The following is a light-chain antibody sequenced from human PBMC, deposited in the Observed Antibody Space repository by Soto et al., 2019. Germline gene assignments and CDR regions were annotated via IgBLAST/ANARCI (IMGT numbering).Light chain of an antibody. CDR3: MQSLQTPPWT. CDR1: QSLLQSNGYNY. CDR2: LTS. J-gene: IGKJ1*01. V-gene: IGKV2-28*01. Sequence: DIVMTQFPLSLPVTPGEPASISCRSSQSLLQSNGYNYLDWYLQKPGQSPQLLIYLTSIRASGVPDRFSGSGSGTEFTLKISKVEAEDVGVYYCMQSLQTPPWTFGPGTKVDIK.